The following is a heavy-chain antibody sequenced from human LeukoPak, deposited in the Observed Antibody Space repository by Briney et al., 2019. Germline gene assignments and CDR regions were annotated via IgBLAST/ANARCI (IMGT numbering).Heavy chain of an antibody. CDR3: AKSIFFHGAFDL. CDR1: GFTFSRYS. V-gene: IGHV3-48*04. Sequence: GGSLRLSCVASGFTFSRYSMTWFRQAPGKGLKGISHISRTSKITHYADSVKGRFIISRDNANNSLYLQMNSVRAEDTAVYYCAKSIFFHGAFDLWGQGTMVTVSS. CDR2: ISRTSKIT. J-gene: IGHJ3*01. D-gene: IGHD2-15*01.